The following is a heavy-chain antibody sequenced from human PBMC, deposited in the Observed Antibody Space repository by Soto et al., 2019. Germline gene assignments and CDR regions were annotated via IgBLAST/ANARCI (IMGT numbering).Heavy chain of an antibody. CDR3: AREAISSDYFGY. CDR1: GFTVSSNY. V-gene: IGHV3-53*02. Sequence: EVQLVETGGGLIQPGGSLRLSCAASGFTVSSNYMSWVRQAPGQGLEWVSFIYSGGRTYYADSVKGRFTISRDNSKTTLHLQMNSLRAEDTAVYYCAREAISSDYFGYWGQGTVVIVSS. D-gene: IGHD3-22*01. CDR2: IYSGGRT. J-gene: IGHJ4*02.